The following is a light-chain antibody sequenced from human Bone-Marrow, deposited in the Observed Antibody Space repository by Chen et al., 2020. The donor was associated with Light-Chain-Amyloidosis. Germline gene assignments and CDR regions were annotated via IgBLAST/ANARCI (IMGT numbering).Light chain of an antibody. J-gene: IGLJ3*02. CDR3: QVWDRSSDRPV. Sequence: SYVLTQPSSVSVAPGQTATIACGGNNIGSTSVHWYQQTPGQAPLLVVYDDSDRPSGIPERLSGSHSGNTATLTIGRVEAGDEADYYGQVWDRSSDRPVFGGGTKLTVL. CDR1: NIGSTS. V-gene: IGLV3-21*02. CDR2: DDS.